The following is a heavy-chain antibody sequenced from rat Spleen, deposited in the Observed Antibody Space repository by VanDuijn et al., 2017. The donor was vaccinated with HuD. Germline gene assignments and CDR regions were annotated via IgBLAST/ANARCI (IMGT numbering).Heavy chain of an antibody. D-gene: IGHD1-1*01. CDR3: TRGGYYRY. V-gene: IGHV5-25*01. CDR1: GFTFSAYY. CDR2: ISPSGTVT. Sequence: EVQLVESGGGLVQPGRSLKLPCAASGFTFSAYYMAWVRQAPTKGLERVASISPSGTVTYYRDSVKGRFTVSRDNANSTLFLHMNSLKSEDTATYYCTRGGYYRYWGQGVMVTVSS. J-gene: IGHJ2*01.